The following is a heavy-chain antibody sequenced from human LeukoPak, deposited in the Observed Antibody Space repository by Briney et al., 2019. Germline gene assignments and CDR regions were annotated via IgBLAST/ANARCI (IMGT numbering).Heavy chain of an antibody. J-gene: IGHJ4*02. D-gene: IGHD2-15*01. CDR3: ARGGYCSGGYCYKIPFDY. CDR2: TYYRSKWYN. V-gene: IGHV6-1*01. Sequence: SQTLSLTCAISGDSVSSNSAAWNWIRQSPSRGLEWLGRTYYRSKWYNDYAVSVKSRITINPDTSKNQFSLKLSSVTAADTAVYYCARGGYCSGGYCYKIPFDYWGQGTLVTVSS. CDR1: GDSVSSNSAA.